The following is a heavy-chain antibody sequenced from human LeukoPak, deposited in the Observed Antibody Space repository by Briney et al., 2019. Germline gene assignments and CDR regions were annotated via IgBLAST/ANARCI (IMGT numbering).Heavy chain of an antibody. D-gene: IGHD3-10*01. CDR2: TDPSDSYT. V-gene: IGHV5-10-1*01. J-gene: IGHJ5*02. Sequence: GESLKISCKGSGYSFTSYWISWVRQMPGKGLEWMGRTDPSDSYTNYSPSFQGHVTISADKSISTAYLQWSSLKASDTAMYYCARHGYYYGSGSSWFDPWGQGTLVTVSS. CDR1: GYSFTSYW. CDR3: ARHGYYYGSGSSWFDP.